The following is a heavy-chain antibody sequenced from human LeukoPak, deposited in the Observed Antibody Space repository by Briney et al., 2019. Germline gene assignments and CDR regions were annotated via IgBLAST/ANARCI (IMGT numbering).Heavy chain of an antibody. J-gene: IGHJ1*01. Sequence: GASVNVSCKASGYTFTSYAMHWVRQAPGQGLEWMGWINAGNGNTKYSQKFQGRVTITRDTSASTAYMELSSLRSEDTAVYYCAREASIAAAVPGHFQHWGQGTLVTVSS. CDR3: AREASIAAAVPGHFQH. CDR1: GYTFTSYA. V-gene: IGHV1-3*01. CDR2: INAGNGNT. D-gene: IGHD6-13*01.